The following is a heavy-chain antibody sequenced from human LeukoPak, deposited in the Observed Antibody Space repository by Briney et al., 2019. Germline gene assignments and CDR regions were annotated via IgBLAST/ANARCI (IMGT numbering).Heavy chain of an antibody. CDR1: GYTFTGYY. V-gene: IGHV1-2*06. CDR3: ARTEKLLWFGELLLSAFDI. J-gene: IGHJ3*02. CDR2: INPNSGGT. D-gene: IGHD3-10*01. Sequence: WASVKVSCKASGYTFTGYYMHWVRQAPGQGLEWMGRINPNSGGTNYAQKFQGRVTMTRDTSISTAYMELSRLRSDDTAVYYCARTEKLLWFGELLLSAFDIWGQGTMVTVSS.